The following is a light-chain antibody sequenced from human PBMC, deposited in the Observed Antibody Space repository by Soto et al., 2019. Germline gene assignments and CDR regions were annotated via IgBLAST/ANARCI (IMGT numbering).Light chain of an antibody. CDR2: AAS. V-gene: IGKV1-6*01. J-gene: IGKJ2*01. CDR1: QVIRND. Sequence: AIQMTQSPSSLSASVGDRVTITCRASQVIRNDLGWYQQKPGKAPKLLIYAASTLHSGVPSRFSGKGSGTEFTLTISSLLPEDFAMYYCQQVSSYPYTFGQGTKVDIK. CDR3: QQVSSYPYT.